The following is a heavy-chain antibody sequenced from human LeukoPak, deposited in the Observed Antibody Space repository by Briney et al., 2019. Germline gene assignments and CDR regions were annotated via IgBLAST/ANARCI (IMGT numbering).Heavy chain of an antibody. CDR2: TGARGDTT. V-gene: IGHV3-23*01. CDR3: ATALSLAMY. J-gene: IGHJ4*02. CDR1: GFTFNTYG. Sequence: GGSLRLSCAASGFTFNTYGMALVRQAPGKGLDWVSDTGARGDTTHYADSVKGRFTISRDNSKSMLYLQMSNLRAEDTAIYYCATALSLAMYWGQGTLVTVSS. D-gene: IGHD6-6*01.